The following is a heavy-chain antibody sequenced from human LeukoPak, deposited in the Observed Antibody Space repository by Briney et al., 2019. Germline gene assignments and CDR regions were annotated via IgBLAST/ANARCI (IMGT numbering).Heavy chain of an antibody. D-gene: IGHD2-2*01. CDR2: ISGSGGTT. V-gene: IGHV3-23*01. Sequence: GGSLRLSCAASGFTFSTYAMDWVRQAPGKGLEWVSGISGSGGTTYYADSVKGRFTISRDNSKNTLYLQMNSLRAEDTTVYYCAKSCCSTCSSNDGYDYWGQGSLVTVSS. J-gene: IGHJ4*02. CDR3: AKSCCSTCSSNDGYDY. CDR1: GFTFSTYA.